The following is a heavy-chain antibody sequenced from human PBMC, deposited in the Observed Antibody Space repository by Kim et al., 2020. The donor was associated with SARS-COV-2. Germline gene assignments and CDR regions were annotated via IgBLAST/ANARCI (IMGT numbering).Heavy chain of an antibody. V-gene: IGHV3-15*01. CDR1: GFTFSNAW. CDR3: TTGAYCSSTSCYGAYYYYGMDV. Sequence: GGSLRLSCAASGFTFSNAWMSWVRQAPGKGLEWVGRIKSKTDGGTTDYAAPVKGTFTISRDDSKNTLYLQMNSLKTEDTAVYYCTTGAYCSSTSCYGAYYYYGMDVWGQGTTVTVSS. D-gene: IGHD2-2*01. J-gene: IGHJ6*02. CDR2: IKSKTDGGTT.